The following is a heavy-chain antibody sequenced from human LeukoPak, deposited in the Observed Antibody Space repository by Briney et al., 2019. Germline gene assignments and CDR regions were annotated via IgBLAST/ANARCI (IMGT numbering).Heavy chain of an antibody. V-gene: IGHV4-59*01. D-gene: IGHD1-26*01. CDR2: IYYSGST. Sequence: SETLSLTCTVSGGSISSYYWSWIRQPPGKGLEWIGYIYYSGSTSYNPSLKSRVTISVDASKNQFSLKLSSVTAADTAVYYCARGYSGSYGRFDYWGQGTLVTVSS. J-gene: IGHJ4*02. CDR1: GGSISSYY. CDR3: ARGYSGSYGRFDY.